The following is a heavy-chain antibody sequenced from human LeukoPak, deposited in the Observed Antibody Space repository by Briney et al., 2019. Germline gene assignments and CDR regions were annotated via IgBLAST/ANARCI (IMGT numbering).Heavy chain of an antibody. CDR2: ISGSGGST. J-gene: IGHJ5*02. CDR3: ARAGRIAAAGLNWFDP. V-gene: IGHV3-23*01. Sequence: PGGSLRLSCAASGFTFSSYAMSWVRQAPGKGLEWVSAISGSGGSTYYADSVKGRFTISRDNAKNTLYLQMNSLRAEDTAVYYCARAGRIAAAGLNWFDPWGQGTLVTVSS. D-gene: IGHD6-13*01. CDR1: GFTFSSYA.